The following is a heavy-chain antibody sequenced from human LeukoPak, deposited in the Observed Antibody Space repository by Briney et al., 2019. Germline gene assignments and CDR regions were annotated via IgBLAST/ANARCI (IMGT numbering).Heavy chain of an antibody. CDR3: ARDRSSGWSSFVH. CDR1: GGSISSFY. J-gene: IGHJ5*02. V-gene: IGHV4-4*07. D-gene: IGHD6-19*01. Sequence: PSETLSLTCTVSGGSISSFYWTWIRQPAGKGLEWIGRIYTNGITNYNPSLKSRVSMSVDTSKNQFSLKARSVTAADTAVYYCARDRSSGWSSFVHWGQGALVTVSS. CDR2: IYTNGIT.